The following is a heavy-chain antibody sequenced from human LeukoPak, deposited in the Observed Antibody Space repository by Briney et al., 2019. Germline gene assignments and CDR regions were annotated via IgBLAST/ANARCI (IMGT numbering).Heavy chain of an antibody. J-gene: IGHJ4*02. CDR2: IRYDGSNK. Sequence: GGSLRLSCAASGFTFSSYGMHWVRQAPGKGLEWVAFIRYDGSNKYYADSVKGRFTISRDNSKNTPYLQMNSLRAEDTAVYYCAKDDLAYCGGDCYDTNFDYWGQGTLVTVSS. CDR1: GFTFSSYG. V-gene: IGHV3-30*02. CDR3: AKDDLAYCGGDCYDTNFDY. D-gene: IGHD2-21*02.